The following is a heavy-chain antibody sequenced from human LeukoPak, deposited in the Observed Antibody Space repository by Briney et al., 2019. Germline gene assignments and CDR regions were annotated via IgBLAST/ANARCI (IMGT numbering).Heavy chain of an antibody. J-gene: IGHJ6*03. V-gene: IGHV3-30*02. Sequence: PGGSLRLSCAAPGFTFNNYGMHWVRQAPGKGLEWVAFIRYDGRNKYYADSVKGRFTISRDNAKNSLYLQMNSLRAEDTAVYYCARVTHCSGGSCYPLYYYYYYMDVWGKGTTVTISS. CDR2: IRYDGRNK. CDR1: GFTFNNYG. CDR3: ARVTHCSGGSCYPLYYYYYYMDV. D-gene: IGHD2-15*01.